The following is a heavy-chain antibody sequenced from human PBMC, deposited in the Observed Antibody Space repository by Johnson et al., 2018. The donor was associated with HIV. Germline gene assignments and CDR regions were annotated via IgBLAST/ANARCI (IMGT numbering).Heavy chain of an antibody. J-gene: IGHJ3*02. CDR3: ARADTAMVRGAVDI. Sequence: EVQLVESGGGLVQPGGSLRLSCAAFGFTVSSNYMSWVRQAPGKGLEWVSGINWNGGSTGYADSVKGRFTISRDNAKNSLYLQMNSLRAEDTALYYCARADTAMVRGAVDIWGQGTMVTVSS. CDR2: INWNGGST. V-gene: IGHV3-20*04. D-gene: IGHD5-18*01. CDR1: GFTVSSNY.